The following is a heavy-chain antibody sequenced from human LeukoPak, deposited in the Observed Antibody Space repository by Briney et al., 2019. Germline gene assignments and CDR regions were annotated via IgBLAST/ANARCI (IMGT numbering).Heavy chain of an antibody. V-gene: IGHV4-38-2*02. CDR3: ARDRPLLSGWSWFDP. D-gene: IGHD6-19*01. J-gene: IGHJ5*02. CDR2: FYHSGNT. Sequence: SETLSLTCAVSGYSISSGYFWGWIRQPPGKGLEWIGTFYHSGNTYYNPSLKSRVTISVDTSKNKFSLKLTSVTAADTAVYYCARDRPLLSGWSWFDPWGQGTLVTVSS. CDR1: GYSISSGYF.